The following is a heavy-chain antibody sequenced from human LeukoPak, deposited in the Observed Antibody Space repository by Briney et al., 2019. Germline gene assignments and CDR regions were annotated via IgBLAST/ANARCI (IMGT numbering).Heavy chain of an antibody. CDR2: ISSSSSTI. V-gene: IGHV3-48*01. D-gene: IGHD2-2*01. CDR3: ARAQYCSSTSCYSYYYYGMDV. CDR1: GFTFSSYS. Sequence: GGSLRLSCAASGFTFSSYSMNWVRQAPGKGLEWVSYISSSSSTIYYADSVKGRFTISRDDAKSSLYLQMNSLRAEDTAVYYCARAQYCSSTSCYSYYYYGMDVWGQGTTVTVSS. J-gene: IGHJ6*02.